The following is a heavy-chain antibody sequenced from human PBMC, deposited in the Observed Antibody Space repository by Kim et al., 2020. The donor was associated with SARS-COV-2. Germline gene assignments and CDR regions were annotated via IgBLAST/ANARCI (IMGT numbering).Heavy chain of an antibody. J-gene: IGHJ1*01. CDR2: ISWNSGNK. D-gene: IGHD3-16*01. CDR1: GFSFGANA. CDR3: AKGGGAGTDGVEV. Sequence: GGSLRLSCAASGFSFGANAMHWVRRAPGKGLEWVAGISWNSGNKYYVDSVRGRFTISRDNAKNSLYLQMNRLRSEDTATYYCAKGGGAGTDGVEVGGQGTRVTVSS. V-gene: IGHV3-9*01.